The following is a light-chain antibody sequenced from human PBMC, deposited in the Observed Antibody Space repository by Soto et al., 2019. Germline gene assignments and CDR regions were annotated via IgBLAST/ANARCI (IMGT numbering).Light chain of an antibody. CDR2: KAS. Sequence: DLQMTQSPSTLSASVGDRVTITCRASQNINSWLAWYQQNPGKAPKLLIYKASSLESGVPSRFSGSESGTEFTLTISSLQPDDFATYYGQQYDTYFSFGQGTKLEIK. V-gene: IGKV1-5*03. J-gene: IGKJ2*03. CDR1: QNINSW. CDR3: QQYDTYFS.